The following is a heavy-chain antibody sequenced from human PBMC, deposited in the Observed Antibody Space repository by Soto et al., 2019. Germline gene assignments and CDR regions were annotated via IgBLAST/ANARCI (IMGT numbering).Heavy chain of an antibody. CDR3: AKRQQWLEGTFDY. D-gene: IGHD6-19*01. CDR2: ISGSGGST. Sequence: GGSLRLSCAASGFTFSSYTMSWVRQAPGKGLEWVSAISGSGGSTYYADSVKGRFTISRDNSKNTLYLQMNSLRAEDTAVYYCAKRQQWLEGTFDYWGQGTLVTVSS. V-gene: IGHV3-23*01. CDR1: GFTFSSYT. J-gene: IGHJ4*02.